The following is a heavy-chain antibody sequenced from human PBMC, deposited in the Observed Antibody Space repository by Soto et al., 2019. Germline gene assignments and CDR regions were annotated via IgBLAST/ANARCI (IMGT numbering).Heavy chain of an antibody. Sequence: ASVKVSCKASGYTFTGYYMHWVRQAPGQGLEWMGWINPNSGGTDYAQKFQGWVTMTRDTSISTAYMELSRLRSDDTAVYYCASFKDRGGAYYGMDVWGQGYTDTVSS. CDR1: GYTFTGYY. V-gene: IGHV1-2*04. CDR3: ASFKDRGGAYYGMDV. D-gene: IGHD3-16*01. J-gene: IGHJ6*02. CDR2: INPNSGGT.